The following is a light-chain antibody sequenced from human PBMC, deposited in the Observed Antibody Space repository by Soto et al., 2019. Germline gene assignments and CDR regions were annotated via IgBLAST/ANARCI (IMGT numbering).Light chain of an antibody. CDR3: QQYGSAPRT. CDR1: QTISSNF. CDR2: GAS. J-gene: IGKJ1*01. Sequence: EIVLTQSPGTLSLSPGERATLSCGASQTISSNFLVWYQQKPGQAPRLLIYGASSRASGIPDRFSGSGSGTDFTLTISRLEPEDFAVYYCQQYGSAPRTFGQGTKVEIK. V-gene: IGKV3-20*01.